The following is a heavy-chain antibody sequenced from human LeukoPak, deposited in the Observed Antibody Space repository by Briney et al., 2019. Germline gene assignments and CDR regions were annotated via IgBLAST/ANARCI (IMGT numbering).Heavy chain of an antibody. CDR1: GFTFTSYA. J-gene: IGHJ4*02. V-gene: IGHV1-3*01. CDR3: ARKGYSSGLPLDY. CDR2: INAGNGNT. D-gene: IGHD6-19*01. Sequence: GGSLRLSCAASGFTFTSYAMHWVRQAPGQRLEWMGWINAGNGNTKYSQKFQGRVTITRDTSASTAYMELSSLRSEDTAVYYCARKGYSSGLPLDYWGQGTLVTVSS.